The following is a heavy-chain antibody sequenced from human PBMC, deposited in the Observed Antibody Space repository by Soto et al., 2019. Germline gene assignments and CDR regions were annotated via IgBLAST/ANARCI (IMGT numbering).Heavy chain of an antibody. Sequence: QVQLVQSGAEVKKPGASVKVSCKASGCTFTSHDINWMRQATGQGLEWMGWMNPNSGHTNYAQKFQGRVTMTRDTSISTAYMELTSLRSEDTAIYYCASDMSTTWGQGTLVTVSS. J-gene: IGHJ5*02. CDR1: GCTFTSHD. CDR3: ASDMSTT. V-gene: IGHV1-8*01. D-gene: IGHD2-2*01. CDR2: MNPNSGHT.